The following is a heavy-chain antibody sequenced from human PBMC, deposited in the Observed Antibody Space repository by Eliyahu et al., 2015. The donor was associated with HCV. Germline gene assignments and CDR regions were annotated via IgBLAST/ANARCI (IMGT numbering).Heavy chain of an antibody. D-gene: IGHD6-13*01. V-gene: IGHV1-69*01. Sequence: QVQLVQSGAEVKKPGSSVKVSCKASGGXFSSYAISWVRQAPGQGLEWMGGIIPIFGTANYAQKFQGRVTITADESTSTAYMELSSLRSEDTAVYYCASRPGIAAADTQNNYYYYGMDVWGQGTTVTVSS. CDR2: IIPIFGTA. CDR3: ASRPGIAAADTQNNYYYYGMDV. J-gene: IGHJ6*02. CDR1: GGXFSSYA.